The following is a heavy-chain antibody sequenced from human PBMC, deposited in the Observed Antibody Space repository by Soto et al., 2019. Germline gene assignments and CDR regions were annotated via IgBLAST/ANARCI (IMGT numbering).Heavy chain of an antibody. Sequence: GGSLRLSCAASGFTFSSYEMNWVRQAPGKGLEWVSYISSSGSTIYYADSVKGRFTISRDNAKNSLYLQMNSLRAEDTAVYYCARDRRRDGYYYSYGMDVWGQGTTVTVSS. V-gene: IGHV3-48*03. CDR2: ISSSGSTI. CDR3: ARDRRRDGYYYSYGMDV. J-gene: IGHJ6*02. CDR1: GFTFSSYE.